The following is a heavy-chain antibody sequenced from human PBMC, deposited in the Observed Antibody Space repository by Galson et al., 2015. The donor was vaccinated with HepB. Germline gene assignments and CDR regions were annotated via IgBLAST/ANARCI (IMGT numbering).Heavy chain of an antibody. CDR3: VTTIDNWSAGTTYYFDF. J-gene: IGHJ4*02. CDR2: IYAGYSDI. Sequence: QSGAEVKKPGESLKISCKGSGYSFPSYWIGCVRQMPGKGLAWMGIIYAGYSDIRSSPSFQGQVTISADTSNSTAYLQWDSLKASDTATYYCVTTIDNWSAGTTYYFDFWGQGTVVTVS. D-gene: IGHD5-12*01. CDR1: GYSFPSYW. V-gene: IGHV5-51*01.